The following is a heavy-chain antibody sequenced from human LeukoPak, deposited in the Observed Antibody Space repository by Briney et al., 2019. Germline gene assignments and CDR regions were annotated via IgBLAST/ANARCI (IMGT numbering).Heavy chain of an antibody. CDR1: GGSFSGYF. J-gene: IGHJ4*02. CDR2: LNHSGST. V-gene: IGHV4-34*01. Sequence: PSETLSLTCAVYGGSFSGYFWSWIRQPPGKGLEWIGELNHSGSTNYNPSRKSRVTISVDTSKNQFSLKLSSVTAADTAVYYCAREGRISWPNYYGSGTGVNFDYWGQGTLVTVSS. D-gene: IGHD3-10*01. CDR3: AREGRISWPNYYGSGTGVNFDY.